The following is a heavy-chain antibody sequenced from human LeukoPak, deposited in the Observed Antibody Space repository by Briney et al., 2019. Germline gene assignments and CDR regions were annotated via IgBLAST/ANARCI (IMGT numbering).Heavy chain of an antibody. Sequence: LPGGSLRLSCAASGFTFSSYAMGWVRQSPGKGLEWVSAISGGGGSTYYADSVKGRFTISRDNSKNTLYLQMNSLRAEDTAVYYCAKFYDISTGYFDCWGQGTLVTVSS. D-gene: IGHD3-9*01. CDR1: GFTFSSYA. V-gene: IGHV3-23*01. CDR2: ISGGGGST. CDR3: AKFYDISTGYFDC. J-gene: IGHJ4*02.